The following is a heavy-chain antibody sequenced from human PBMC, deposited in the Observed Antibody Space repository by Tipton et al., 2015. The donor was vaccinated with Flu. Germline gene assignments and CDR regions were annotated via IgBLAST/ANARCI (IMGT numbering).Heavy chain of an antibody. D-gene: IGHD2-15*01. CDR3: ARDWRPYCTGGSCYWDS. V-gene: IGHV1-18*01. CDR2: IGAYNGDT. CDR1: GYIFTNYG. Sequence: QLVQSGAEIKKPGASVKVSCKASGYIFTNYGIGWVRRAPGQGLEWMGWIGAYNGDTNYAQQLQGRVTMTTDTSTSTAYMELRSLRSDDTAVYYCARDWRPYCTGGSCYWDSWGQGTLVTVSS. J-gene: IGHJ5*02.